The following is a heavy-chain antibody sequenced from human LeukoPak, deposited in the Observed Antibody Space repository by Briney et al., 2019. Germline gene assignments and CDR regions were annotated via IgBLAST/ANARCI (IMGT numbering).Heavy chain of an antibody. D-gene: IGHD2-15*01. CDR2: IYYSGST. CDR3: ARLGGEAEIKIDY. V-gene: IGHV4-39*01. Sequence: PSETLSLTCTVSGGSISSSSYYWGWIRQPPGQGLEWIGSIYYSGSTYYNPSLKSRVTISVDTSKNQFSLKLSSVTAADTAVYYCARLGGEAEIKIDYWGQGTLVTVSS. CDR1: GGSISSSSYY. J-gene: IGHJ4*02.